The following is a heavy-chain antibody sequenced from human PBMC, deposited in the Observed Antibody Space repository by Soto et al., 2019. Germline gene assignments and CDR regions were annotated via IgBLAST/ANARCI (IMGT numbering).Heavy chain of an antibody. J-gene: IGHJ6*02. CDR2: ISGSGGST. V-gene: IGHV3-23*01. CDR1: GFTFSSYA. D-gene: IGHD6-19*01. Sequence: PGGSMRLSCAASGFTFSSYAMHWVRQAPGKGLEWVSAISGSGGSTYYADSVKGRFTISRDNSKNTLYLQMNSLRAEDTAVYYCAKVPGGWSTYYYYYGMDVWGQGTTVTVSS. CDR3: AKVPGGWSTYYYYYGMDV.